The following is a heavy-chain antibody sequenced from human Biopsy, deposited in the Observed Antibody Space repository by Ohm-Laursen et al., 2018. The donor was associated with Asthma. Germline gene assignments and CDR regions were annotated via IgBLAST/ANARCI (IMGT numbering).Heavy chain of an antibody. D-gene: IGHD2-2*01. Sequence: SVKVSCKSLGGTFNTYVIGWVRQAPGQGLEWMGGINSVFGTTTYPQKFQDRVTITADDSTSTVYMELSSLRSEDTAAYYCARKAGSCISRTCYSLDFWGQGTLVTVSS. CDR2: INSVFGTT. J-gene: IGHJ4*02. CDR1: GGTFNTYV. V-gene: IGHV1-69*13. CDR3: ARKAGSCISRTCYSLDF.